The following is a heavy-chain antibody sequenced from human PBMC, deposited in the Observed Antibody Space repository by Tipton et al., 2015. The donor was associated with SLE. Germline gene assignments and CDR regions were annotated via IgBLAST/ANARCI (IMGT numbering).Heavy chain of an antibody. V-gene: IGHV4-34*01. Sequence: TLSLTCAVYGGSFSGYYWSWIRQPPGKGLEWIGEINHSGSTNYNPSLKSRVTISVDTSKNHFSLKLSSVTAADTAVYYCARASSSSAFNIWGQGTMVTASS. D-gene: IGHD6-6*01. CDR1: GGSFSGYY. CDR3: ARASSSSAFNI. J-gene: IGHJ3*02. CDR2: INHSGST.